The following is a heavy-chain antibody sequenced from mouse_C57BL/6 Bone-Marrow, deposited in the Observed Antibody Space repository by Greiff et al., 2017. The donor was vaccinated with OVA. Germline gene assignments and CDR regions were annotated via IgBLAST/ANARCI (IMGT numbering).Heavy chain of an antibody. CDR1: GYAFTNYL. J-gene: IGHJ3*01. Sequence: QVQLKESGAELVRPGTSVKVSCKASGYAFTNYLIEWVKQRPGQGLEWIGVINPGSGGTNYNEKFKGKATLTADKSSSTAYMQLSSLTSEDSAVYFCARAGLRRGFAYWGQGTLVTVSA. CDR2: INPGSGGT. CDR3: ARAGLRRGFAY. V-gene: IGHV1-54*01. D-gene: IGHD2-4*01.